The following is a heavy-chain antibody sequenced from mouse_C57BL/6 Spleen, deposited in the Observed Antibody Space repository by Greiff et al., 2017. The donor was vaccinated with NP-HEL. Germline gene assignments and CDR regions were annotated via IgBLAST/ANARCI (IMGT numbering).Heavy chain of an antibody. J-gene: IGHJ1*03. Sequence: EVQLQQSGPELVKPGASVKISCKASGYSFTGYYMNWVKQSPEKSLEWIGELNPSTGGTTYNQKFKAKATLTVDKSSSTAYMQLKSLTSEDSAVYYCARQGTHWYFDVWGTGTTVTVSS. CDR2: LNPSTGGT. D-gene: IGHD2-14*01. V-gene: IGHV1-42*01. CDR1: GYSFTGYY. CDR3: ARQGTHWYFDV.